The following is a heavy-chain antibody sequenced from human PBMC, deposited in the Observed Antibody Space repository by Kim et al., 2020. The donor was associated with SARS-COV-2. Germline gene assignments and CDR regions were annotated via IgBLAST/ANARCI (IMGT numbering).Heavy chain of an antibody. CDR3: ARDRFDP. Sequence: GNGNTKYSQKFQGRVTITRDTSASTAYMELSSLRSEDTAVYYCARDRFDPWGQGTLVTVSS. J-gene: IGHJ5*02. CDR2: GNGNT. V-gene: IGHV1-3*01.